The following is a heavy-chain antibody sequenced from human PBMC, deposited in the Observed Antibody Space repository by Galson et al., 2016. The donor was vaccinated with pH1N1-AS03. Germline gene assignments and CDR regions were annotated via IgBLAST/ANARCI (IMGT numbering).Heavy chain of an antibody. CDR1: RLTVSSNY. Sequence: PRLSCAASRLTVSSNYMSWVRQAPGKGLEWVSVIYSGGSAYYADSVKGRFTISRHNSKNTLYLQMNSLRAEDTAVYYCAREAVSRYWYFDLWGRGTLVTVSS. V-gene: IGHV3-53*04. CDR3: AREAVSRYWYFDL. J-gene: IGHJ2*01. CDR2: IYSGGSA. D-gene: IGHD4-17*01.